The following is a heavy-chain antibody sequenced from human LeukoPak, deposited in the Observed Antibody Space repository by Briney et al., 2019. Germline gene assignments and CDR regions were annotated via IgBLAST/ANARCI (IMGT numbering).Heavy chain of an antibody. CDR3: ARSGYCSGGSCYSKYYFDY. CDR1: GFTFSSYS. D-gene: IGHD2-15*01. Sequence: GGSLRLSCAASGFTFSSYSMNWVRQAPGKGLEWVSSISSSSSYIYYADSVKGRFTISRDNSKDTLYLQMNSLRAEDTAVYYCARSGYCSGGSCYSKYYFDYWGQGTLVTVSS. CDR2: ISSSSSYI. V-gene: IGHV3-21*01. J-gene: IGHJ4*02.